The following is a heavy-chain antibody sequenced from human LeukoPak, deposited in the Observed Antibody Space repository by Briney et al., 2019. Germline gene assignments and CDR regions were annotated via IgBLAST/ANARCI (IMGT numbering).Heavy chain of an antibody. V-gene: IGHV3-74*01. Sequence: GGSLRLSCAASGFTFSSYFWMHWVRQAPGKGLVWVSRIKSDGSSSTYADSVKGRFTISRDNAKNTLYLQMNTLRAEDTAVYYCSRGGTDDPFNSWGQGTLATVSS. CDR1: GFTFSSYFW. J-gene: IGHJ4*02. CDR2: IKSDGSSS. CDR3: SRGGTDDPFNS. D-gene: IGHD1-1*01.